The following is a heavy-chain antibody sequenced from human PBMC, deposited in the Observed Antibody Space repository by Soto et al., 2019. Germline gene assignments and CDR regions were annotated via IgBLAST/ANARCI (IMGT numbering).Heavy chain of an antibody. CDR3: ARRQYIVGAPGYGMDV. Sequence: LGESLKISCKGSGYSFTSYWIGWVRQMPGKGLEWMGIIYPGDSDTRYSPSFQGQVTISADKSISTAYLQWSSLKASDTAMYYCARRQYIVGAPGYGMDVWGQGTTVTVSS. J-gene: IGHJ6*02. V-gene: IGHV5-51*01. CDR2: IYPGDSDT. D-gene: IGHD1-26*01. CDR1: GYSFTSYW.